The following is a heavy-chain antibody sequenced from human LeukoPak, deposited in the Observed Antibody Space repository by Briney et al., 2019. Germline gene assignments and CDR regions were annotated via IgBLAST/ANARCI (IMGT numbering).Heavy chain of an antibody. CDR1: GYTFTNFD. J-gene: IGHJ6*03. CDR2: INPNNCNA. V-gene: IGHV1-8*01. D-gene: IGHD6-13*01. Sequence: GASVKVSCKASGYTFTNFDLNWVRQAPGQDLEWVGWINPNNCNADYAQRFQGRVTMTRDTDISTVYMELSSLTYEDSAVYYCARPTSRPSNYYSMDVWGKGTTVIVSS. CDR3: ARPTSRPSNYYSMDV.